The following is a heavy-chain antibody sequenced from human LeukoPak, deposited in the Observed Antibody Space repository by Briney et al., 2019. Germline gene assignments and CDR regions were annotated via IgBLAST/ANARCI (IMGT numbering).Heavy chain of an antibody. J-gene: IGHJ3*01. CDR3: ARESEYQLVS. Sequence: GESLKISCAASGFTLSSYGMHWVRQAPGKGLEWVSAISSSSNYIYYADSVKGRFTISRDNTKNSLYLQMNSLRVEDTAVYYCARESEYQLVSWGQGTMVTVSS. CDR1: GFTLSSYG. D-gene: IGHD2-2*01. CDR2: ISSSSNYI. V-gene: IGHV3-21*01.